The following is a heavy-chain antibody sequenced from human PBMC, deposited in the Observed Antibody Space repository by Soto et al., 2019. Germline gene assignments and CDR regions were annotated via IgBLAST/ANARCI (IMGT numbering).Heavy chain of an antibody. J-gene: IGHJ3*02. D-gene: IGHD4-17*01. V-gene: IGHV3-74*01. Sequence: LRLSCRDSGFTFSSYWMHWVRQAPGKGLVWVSRINSDGSSTSYADSVKGRFTISRDNAKNTLYLQMNSLRAEDTAVYYCAREWADGDDDAFDIWGQGTMVTVSS. CDR2: INSDGSST. CDR1: GFTFSSYW. CDR3: AREWADGDDDAFDI.